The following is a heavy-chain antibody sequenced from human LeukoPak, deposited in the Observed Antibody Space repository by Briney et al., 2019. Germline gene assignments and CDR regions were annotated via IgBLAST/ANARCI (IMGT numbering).Heavy chain of an antibody. D-gene: IGHD5-12*01. CDR1: GYTLTELS. Sequence: ASVKVSCKVSGYTLTELSMHWVRQAPGKGLEWMGGFDPEDGETIYAQKFQGRVTMTEDTSTDTAYMELSSLRSEDTAVYYCARDGYSGYDYTLGDAFDIWGQGTMVTVSS. J-gene: IGHJ3*02. CDR3: ARDGYSGYDYTLGDAFDI. CDR2: FDPEDGET. V-gene: IGHV1-24*01.